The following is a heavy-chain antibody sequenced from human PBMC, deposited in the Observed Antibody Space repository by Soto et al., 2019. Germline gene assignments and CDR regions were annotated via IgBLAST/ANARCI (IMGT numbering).Heavy chain of an antibody. CDR2: MSYDGSDT. CDR3: TIVRVADSALDH. CDR1: GLIFSNNG. J-gene: IGHJ4*02. Sequence: PGGSLRLSCVGSGLIFSNNGMHWVRQTPGKGLEWVAFMSYDGSDTFYADSVKGRFTISRDNFKNTLFLHMSNLRAEDTAMYYCTIVRVADSALDHWGQGTLVTVSS. D-gene: IGHD3-10*02. V-gene: IGHV3-30*02.